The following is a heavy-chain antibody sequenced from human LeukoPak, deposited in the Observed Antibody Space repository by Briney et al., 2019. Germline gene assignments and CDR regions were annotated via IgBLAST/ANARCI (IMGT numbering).Heavy chain of an antibody. V-gene: IGHV3-64*01. J-gene: IGHJ4*02. CDR2: ISSNGGST. CDR1: GFTFSSYV. Sequence: PGGSLRLSCAASGFTFSSYVMHWVRQAPGKGLEYVSAISSNGGSTYYANSVKGRFTISRDNSKNTLYLQMGSLRAEDMAVYYCAGGGPYYYDSSGSYYWGQGTLVTVSS. D-gene: IGHD3-22*01. CDR3: AGGGPYYYDSSGSYY.